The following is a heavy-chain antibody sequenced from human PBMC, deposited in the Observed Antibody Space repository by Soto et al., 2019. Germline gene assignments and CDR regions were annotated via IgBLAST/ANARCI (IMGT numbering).Heavy chain of an antibody. J-gene: IGHJ4*02. CDR1: GYSFTYYL. Sequence: PGESLKISCKGSGYSFTYYLVAWVRQMPGKGLEWMGIIYPGDSDTRYSPSFQGQVTISADKSITTAYLQWSSLKASDTAMYYCARQLDILTGYYYWGQGTLVTSPQ. CDR3: ARQLDILTGYYY. D-gene: IGHD3-9*01. V-gene: IGHV5-51*01. CDR2: IYPGDSDT.